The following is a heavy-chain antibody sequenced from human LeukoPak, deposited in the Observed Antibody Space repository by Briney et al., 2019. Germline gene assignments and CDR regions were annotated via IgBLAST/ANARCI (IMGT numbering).Heavy chain of an antibody. CDR2: IYYSGST. CDR3: ARADLYSDAFDI. J-gene: IGHJ3*02. D-gene: IGHD2-21*01. CDR1: GGSISSHY. Sequence: TSETPSLTCTVSGGSISSHYWSWIRQPPGKGLEWIGYIYYSGSTNYNPSLKSRVTISVDTSKNQFSLKLSSVTAADTAVYYCARADLYSDAFDIWGQGTMVTVSS. V-gene: IGHV4-59*11.